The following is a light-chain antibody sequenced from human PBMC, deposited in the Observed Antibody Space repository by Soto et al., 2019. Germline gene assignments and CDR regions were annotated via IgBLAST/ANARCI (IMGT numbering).Light chain of an antibody. Sequence: QSALTQPASVSGSPGQSITISCTGTSSDVGGYNYVSWYQQHPGKAPKLMIYDVSNRPSGVSNRFSGSKSGNTASLTISGLQAEDDADYYCSSYTSSSTRVVFGGGTKLTV. CDR1: SSDVGGYNY. CDR3: SSYTSSSTRVV. CDR2: DVS. V-gene: IGLV2-14*01. J-gene: IGLJ2*01.